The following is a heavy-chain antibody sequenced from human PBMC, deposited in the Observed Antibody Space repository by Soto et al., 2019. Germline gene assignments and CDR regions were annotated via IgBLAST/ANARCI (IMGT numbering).Heavy chain of an antibody. D-gene: IGHD3-3*01. CDR3: AKDPRAIFGVVTIYYFDY. V-gene: IGHV3-9*01. Sequence: LRLSCAASGFTFDDYAMHWVRQAPGKGLEWVSGISWNSGSIGYADSVKGRFTISRDNAKSSLYLQMNSLRAEDTALYYCAKDPRAIFGVVTIYYFDYWGQGTLVTVSS. J-gene: IGHJ4*02. CDR1: GFTFDDYA. CDR2: ISWNSGSI.